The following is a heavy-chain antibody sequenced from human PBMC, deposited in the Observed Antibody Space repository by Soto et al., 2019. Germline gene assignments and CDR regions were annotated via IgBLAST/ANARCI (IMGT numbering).Heavy chain of an antibody. CDR1: GFTFSDAT. J-gene: IGHJ4*01. D-gene: IGHD3-3*01. CDR3: TRQWLLWGPFDY. V-gene: IGHV3-73*01. CDR2: IRGKANTYAT. Sequence: GGSLRLSCAAAGFTFSDATIHWVRQASGKGLEWVGRIRGKANTYATSFAASVKGRFTISRDDSKNTAYLQMNSLNIEDTAVYYCTRQWLLWGPFDYWGHGCLVTVSS.